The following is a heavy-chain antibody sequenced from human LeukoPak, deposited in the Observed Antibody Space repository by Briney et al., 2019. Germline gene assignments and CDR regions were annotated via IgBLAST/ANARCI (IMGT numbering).Heavy chain of an antibody. CDR2: IYHSGST. J-gene: IGHJ4*02. CDR1: GGSISSSNW. D-gene: IGHD2-2*01. V-gene: IGHV4-4*02. Sequence: SGTLSLTCAVSGGSISSSNWWSWVRQPPGKGLEWIGEIYHSGSTNYNPSLKSRVTISVDKSKNQFSLKLSSVTAADTAVYYCARRTGYCSSTSCYRYPVEFDYWGQGTLVTVSS. CDR3: ARRTGYCSSTSCYRYPVEFDY.